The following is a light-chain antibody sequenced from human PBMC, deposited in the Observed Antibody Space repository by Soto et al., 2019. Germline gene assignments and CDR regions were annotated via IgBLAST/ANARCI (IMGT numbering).Light chain of an antibody. V-gene: IGKV3-15*01. CDR2: GAS. CDR1: QSVSNN. CDR3: QQYNNWPPLT. J-gene: IGKJ4*01. Sequence: EIVLTQSPGTLSLSPVERATLSFRASQSVSNNYLAWYQQKPGQAPRLLIYGASTRATGIPARFSGSGSGTEFTLTISSLQSEDFAVYYCQQYNNWPPLTFGGGTKVDIK.